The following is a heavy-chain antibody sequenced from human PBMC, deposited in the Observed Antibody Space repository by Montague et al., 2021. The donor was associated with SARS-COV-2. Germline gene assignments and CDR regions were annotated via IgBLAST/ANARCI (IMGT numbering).Heavy chain of an antibody. Sequence: PALVKPTQTLTLTCTFSGFSLSTDGVGVGWIRQPPGKALEWLALXYWDDDKRYRPGLQSRLTITKGTSENQVVLTMTNMDPVDTATYYCAHKYYSGSGSWASAVFDYWGQGTLVTVSS. CDR1: GFSLSTDGVG. CDR2: XYWDDDK. D-gene: IGHD3-10*01. V-gene: IGHV2-5*02. J-gene: IGHJ4*02. CDR3: AHKYYSGSGSWASAVFDY.